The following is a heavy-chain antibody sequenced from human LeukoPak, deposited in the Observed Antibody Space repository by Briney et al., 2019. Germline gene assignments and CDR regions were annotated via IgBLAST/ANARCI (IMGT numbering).Heavy chain of an antibody. D-gene: IGHD4-23*01. CDR3: ARDHYGGKYFDY. CDR1: GFTFSNYA. V-gene: IGHV3-30*04. CDR2: ISYDGSNK. Sequence: GASLRLSCAASGFTFSNYAMHWVRQAPGKGVEWVSLISYDGSNKYYADSVKGRFTISRDNSKNTLYLQMSSLRAEDTAVYYCARDHYGGKYFDYWGQGTLVTVSS. J-gene: IGHJ4*02.